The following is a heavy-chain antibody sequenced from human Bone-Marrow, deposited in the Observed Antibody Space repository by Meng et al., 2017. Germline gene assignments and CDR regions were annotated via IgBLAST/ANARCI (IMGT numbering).Heavy chain of an antibody. V-gene: IGHV4-61*02. CDR2: IYTSGST. Sequence: LRLSCTVSGGSISSGSYYWSWIRQPAGKGLEWIGRIYTSGSTNYNPSLKSRVTISVDTSKNQFSLKLSSVTAADTAVYYCARVGSSGWYAGYYFDYWGQGTLVNVSS. CDR3: ARVGSSGWYAGYYFDY. J-gene: IGHJ4*02. CDR1: GGSISSGSYY. D-gene: IGHD6-19*01.